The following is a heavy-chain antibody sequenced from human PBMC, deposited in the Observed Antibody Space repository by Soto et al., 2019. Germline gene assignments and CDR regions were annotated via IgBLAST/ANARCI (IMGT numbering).Heavy chain of an antibody. CDR3: AREPYFGLGNYYRPRGAFDI. Sequence: SVKVSCKASGGPVTSYAISWVRQAPGLGLEWVGGIIPMFSTANFAHKFQGRVTFSADESTSAAYMELSRLRSEDTAVYFCAREPYFGLGNYYRPRGAFDIWGQGTMVTVSS. D-gene: IGHD3-10*01. CDR2: IIPMFSTA. V-gene: IGHV1-69*13. CDR1: GGPVTSYA. J-gene: IGHJ3*02.